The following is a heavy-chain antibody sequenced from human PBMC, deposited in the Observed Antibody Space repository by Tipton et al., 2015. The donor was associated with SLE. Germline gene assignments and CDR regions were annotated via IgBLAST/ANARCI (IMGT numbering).Heavy chain of an antibody. CDR3: ATTAAADKGWFDP. V-gene: IGHV4-34*01. J-gene: IGHJ5*02. CDR1: GGSFSGYY. Sequence: TLSLTCAVYGGSFSGYYWSWIRQPPGKGLEWIGEINHSGSINYNPSLKSRVTISVDTSKKQFSLKLSSVTAADTAVYYCATTAAADKGWFDPWGQGNLVTVSS. D-gene: IGHD6-13*01. CDR2: INHSGSI.